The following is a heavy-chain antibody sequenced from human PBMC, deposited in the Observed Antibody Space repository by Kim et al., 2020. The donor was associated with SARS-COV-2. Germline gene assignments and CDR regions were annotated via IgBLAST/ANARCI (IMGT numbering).Heavy chain of an antibody. Sequence: KCYAASVEGRFAISMDNSKNTLYLQMNSLRAEDTAVYYCARDLLAAGFDLWGRGTLVTVSS. D-gene: IGHD6-13*01. V-gene: IGHV3-33*01. J-gene: IGHJ2*01. CDR2: K. CDR3: ARDLLAAGFDL.